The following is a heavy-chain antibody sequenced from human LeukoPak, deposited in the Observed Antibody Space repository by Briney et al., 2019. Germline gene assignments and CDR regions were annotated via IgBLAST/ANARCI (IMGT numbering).Heavy chain of an antibody. CDR3: ARVGYFYGPYYFDY. CDR2: ITAYNGNT. CDR1: GYTFTTYG. D-gene: IGHD3-22*01. V-gene: IGHV1-18*01. Sequence: GASVKVSCKASGYTFTTYGISWVRQAPGQGLEWMGWITAYNGNTDYAQNLQGRVTLTTDRSTSTAYMELRSLRSDDTAVYYCARVGYFYGPYYFDYWGQGTLVTVSS. J-gene: IGHJ4*02.